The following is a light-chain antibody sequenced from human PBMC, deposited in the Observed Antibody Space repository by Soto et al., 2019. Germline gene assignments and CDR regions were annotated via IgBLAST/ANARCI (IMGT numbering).Light chain of an antibody. Sequence: IQLTQSPSSLSASVGDRVTITCRASQDISGYVAWYQQRPGRAPQLLIYAASALQTGVPSRFSRSGSGTDFTLTITSLQPEDFGTYYCQHPKWAFGQGTTVEI. CDR1: QDISGY. J-gene: IGKJ1*01. V-gene: IGKV1-9*01. CDR3: QHPKWA. CDR2: AAS.